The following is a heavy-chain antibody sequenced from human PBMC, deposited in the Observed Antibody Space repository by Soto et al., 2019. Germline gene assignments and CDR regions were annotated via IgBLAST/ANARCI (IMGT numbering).Heavy chain of an antibody. CDR1: GGTFSSYT. J-gene: IGHJ6*02. CDR3: AVASRSTANYYYYGMDV. Sequence: QVQLVQSGAAVKKPGSSVKVSCKASGGTFSSYTISWVRQAPGQGLEWMRRIIPILGIANYAQKFQGRVTITADKSTSTAYMELSSLRSEDTAVYYCAVASRSTANYYYYGMDVWGQGTTVTVSS. V-gene: IGHV1-69*02. CDR2: IIPILGIA.